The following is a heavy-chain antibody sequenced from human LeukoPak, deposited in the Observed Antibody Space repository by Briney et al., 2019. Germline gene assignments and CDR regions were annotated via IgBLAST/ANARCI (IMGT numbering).Heavy chain of an antibody. J-gene: IGHJ4*02. Sequence: PSETLSLTCTVSGYSISSGYYWGWIRQPPGKGLEWIGSIYHSGSTYYNPSLKSRVTISVDTSKNQFSLKLSSVTAADTAVYYCARPLALSGAFDYWGQGTLVTVSS. D-gene: IGHD3-10*01. CDR3: ARPLALSGAFDY. CDR1: GYSISSGYY. V-gene: IGHV4-38-2*02. CDR2: IYHSGST.